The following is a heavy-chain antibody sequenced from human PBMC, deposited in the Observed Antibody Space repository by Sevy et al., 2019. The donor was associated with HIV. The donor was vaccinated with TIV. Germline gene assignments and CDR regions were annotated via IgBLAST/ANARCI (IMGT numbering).Heavy chain of an antibody. J-gene: IGHJ4*02. CDR3: ARDQYFDWLLYGRPLDY. Sequence: GGYLRLSCAASGFTFSSYWMSWVRQAPGKGLEWVANIKQDGSEKYYVDSVKGRFTISRDNAKNSLYLQMNSLRAEDTAVYYCARDQYFDWLLYGRPLDYWGQGTLVTVSS. V-gene: IGHV3-7*01. CDR1: GFTFSSYW. D-gene: IGHD3-9*01. CDR2: IKQDGSEK.